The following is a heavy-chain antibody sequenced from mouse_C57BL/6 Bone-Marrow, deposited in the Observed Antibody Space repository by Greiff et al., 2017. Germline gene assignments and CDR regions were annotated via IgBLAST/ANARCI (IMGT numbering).Heavy chain of an antibody. CDR2: IYPGGGYT. V-gene: IGHV1-63*01. J-gene: IGHJ3*01. Sequence: QVQLEESGAELVRPGTSVQMSCKASGYTFTNYWIGWAKQRPGHGLEWIGDIYPGGGYTNYNEKFKGKATLTADKSSSTAYMQFSSLTSEDSAIYYCARHYGSPFAYWGQGTLVTVSA. D-gene: IGHD1-1*01. CDR1: GYTFTNYW. CDR3: ARHYGSPFAY.